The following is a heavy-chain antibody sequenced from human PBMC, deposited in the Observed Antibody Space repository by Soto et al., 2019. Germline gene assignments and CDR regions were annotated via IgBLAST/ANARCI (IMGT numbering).Heavy chain of an antibody. CDR1: GFTFISYE. J-gene: IGHJ5*02. D-gene: IGHD2-15*01. CDR2: ISSSGSTI. CDR3: ASLVAARYGIGHNWFDP. V-gene: IGHV3-48*03. Sequence: PGGSLRLSCAASGFTFISYEMNWVRQAPGKGLEWVSYISSSGSTIYYADSVKGRFTISRDNAKNSLYLQMNSLRAEDTAVYYCASLVAARYGIGHNWFDPWGQGTLVTVS.